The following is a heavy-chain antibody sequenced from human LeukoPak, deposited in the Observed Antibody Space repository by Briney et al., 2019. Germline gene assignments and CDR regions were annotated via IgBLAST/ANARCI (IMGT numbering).Heavy chain of an antibody. D-gene: IGHD6-19*01. Sequence: GASVTVSCKASGYTFTGYYINWVRQTPGQGLEWMGWINPNRGDTNYARSFQGRVTMTSDTSISAAYMQLSGLTSDDTAVYYCARAFYSSGWYEDYWGQGTLVTVSS. CDR1: GYTFTGYY. CDR3: ARAFYSSGWYEDY. CDR2: INPNRGDT. V-gene: IGHV1-2*02. J-gene: IGHJ4*02.